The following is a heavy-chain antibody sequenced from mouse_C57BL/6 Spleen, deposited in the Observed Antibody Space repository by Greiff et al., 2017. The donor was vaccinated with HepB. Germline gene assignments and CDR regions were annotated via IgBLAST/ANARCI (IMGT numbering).Heavy chain of an antibody. CDR1: GYTFTDYK. V-gene: IGHV1-22*01. CDR3: ARGSRSAEGYIAV. J-gene: IGHJ1*03. CDR2: INPNTGGT. Sequence: VQLQQSGPELVKPGASVTMSCKASGYTFTDYKMHWVKQSHGKSLEWLGYINPNTGGTGYNQKFKGKATLTENKSSTTAYMELRSLTSADSAVYYGARGSRSAEGYIAVWGTGSTGTVSS. D-gene: IGHD1-1*01.